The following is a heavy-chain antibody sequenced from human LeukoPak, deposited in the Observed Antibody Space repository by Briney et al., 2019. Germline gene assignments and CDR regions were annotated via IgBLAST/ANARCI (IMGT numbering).Heavy chain of an antibody. J-gene: IGHJ4*02. CDR1: GGTFSSYT. Sequence: ASVKVSCKASGGTFSSYTISWVRQAPGQGLEWMGRIIPILGIANYAQKFQGRVTTTADKSTSTAYMELSSLRSEDTAVYYCAREGYYYDSSGYYNSWGQGTLVTVSS. CDR2: IIPILGIA. V-gene: IGHV1-69*04. CDR3: AREGYYYDSSGYYNS. D-gene: IGHD3-22*01.